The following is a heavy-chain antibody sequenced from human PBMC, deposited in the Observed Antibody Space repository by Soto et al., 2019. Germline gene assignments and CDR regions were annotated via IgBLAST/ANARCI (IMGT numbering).Heavy chain of an antibody. J-gene: IGHJ6*02. CDR1: GGSISSGDYY. Sequence: QVQLQESGPGLVKPSQTLSLTCTVSGGSISSGDYYWSWIRQPPGKGLEWIGYIYYSGSTYYNPSHKSRVTISVDTSKNRFSLKLSSVTAADTAVYYCARALYSSFPRYYYYGMDVWGQGTTVTVSS. CDR2: IYYSGST. CDR3: ARALYSSFPRYYYYGMDV. V-gene: IGHV4-30-4*01. D-gene: IGHD4-4*01.